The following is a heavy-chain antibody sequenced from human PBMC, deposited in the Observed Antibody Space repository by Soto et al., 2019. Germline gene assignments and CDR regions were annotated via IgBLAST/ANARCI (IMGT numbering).Heavy chain of an antibody. J-gene: IGHJ4*02. V-gene: IGHV3-7*01. Sequence: EVQLVESGGGLVQPGGSLRLSCAASRFTFSNYWMSWVRQAPGKGLEWVANIKQDGSEKYYVDSVKGRFTISRDNAKNSLYLHMNSLRDEDTAVYYCAREPNYIDYWGQGTLVTVSS. CDR1: RFTFSNYW. CDR2: IKQDGSEK. CDR3: AREPNYIDY.